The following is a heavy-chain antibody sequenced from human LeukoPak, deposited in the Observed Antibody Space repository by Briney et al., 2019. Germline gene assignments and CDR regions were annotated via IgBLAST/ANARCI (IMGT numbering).Heavy chain of an antibody. CDR1: GLTFSSYD. D-gene: IGHD6-19*01. V-gene: IGHV3-13*01. Sequence: GGSLRLSCAASGLTFSSYDMLWVRQATGEGLEWVSAICTAGDTYYPGSVKGRFTISRENAKNSLYLQMNSLRAEDTAVYYCARGPGDIAVAVTGWFDPWGQGTLVTVSS. J-gene: IGHJ5*02. CDR3: ARGPGDIAVAVTGWFDP. CDR2: ICTAGDT.